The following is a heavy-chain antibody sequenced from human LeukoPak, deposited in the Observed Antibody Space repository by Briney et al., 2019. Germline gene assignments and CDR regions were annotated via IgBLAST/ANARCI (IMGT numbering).Heavy chain of an antibody. Sequence: PSETLSLTCTVSGGSISSSSYYWGWIRQPPGKGLEWIGYIYYSGSTNYNPSLKSRVTISVDTSKNQFSLKLTSVTAADTAVYYCARADSGTYYFPFDYWGQGTLVTVSS. D-gene: IGHD1-26*01. CDR1: GGSISSSSYY. CDR2: IYYSGST. V-gene: IGHV4-61*05. J-gene: IGHJ4*02. CDR3: ARADSGTYYFPFDY.